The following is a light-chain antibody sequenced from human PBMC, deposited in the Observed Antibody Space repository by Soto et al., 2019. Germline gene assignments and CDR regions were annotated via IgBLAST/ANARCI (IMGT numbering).Light chain of an antibody. Sequence: QSVLTQPPSASGTPGQRVTISCSGGASNIGGQTVNWYQHLPGTAPKLLIYSNNQRPSGIPDRFSGSKSGTSASLAISGLQSEDEADYYCAAWEDSLNVLFGGGTKLTVL. V-gene: IGLV1-44*01. J-gene: IGLJ2*01. CDR3: AAWEDSLNVL. CDR2: SNN. CDR1: ASNIGGQT.